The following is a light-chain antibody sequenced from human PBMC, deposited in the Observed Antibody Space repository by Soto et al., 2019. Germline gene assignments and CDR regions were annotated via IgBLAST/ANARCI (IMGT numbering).Light chain of an antibody. J-gene: IGKJ4*01. CDR3: MQALQTPLT. CDR1: QSLLHSNGYNY. V-gene: IGKV2-28*01. Sequence: VMTQSPLSLPVTPGEPASISCRSSQSLLHSNGYNYLDWYLQKPGQSPQLLIYLGSNRASGVPDRFSGSGSGTDFTLKISRVEAEDVGVYYCMQALQTPLTFGGGTKVDIK. CDR2: LGS.